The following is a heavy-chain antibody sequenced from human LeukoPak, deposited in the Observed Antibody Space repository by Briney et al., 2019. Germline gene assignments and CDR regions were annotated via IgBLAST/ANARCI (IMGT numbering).Heavy chain of an antibody. CDR2: IYNSGST. D-gene: IGHD4-23*01. V-gene: IGHV4-59*12. Sequence: KSSETLSLTCTVSGGSTSGYRWTWIRQPPGKGLEWIGYIYNSGSTTYNPSLKSRVTMSVDTSKNQFSLNLNSVTAADTAVYYCARGDNSIASFDYWGQGTLVTVSS. J-gene: IGHJ4*02. CDR3: ARGDNSIASFDY. CDR1: GGSTSGYR.